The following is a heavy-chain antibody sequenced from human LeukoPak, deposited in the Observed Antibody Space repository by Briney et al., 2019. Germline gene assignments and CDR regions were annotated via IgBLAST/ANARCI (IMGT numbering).Heavy chain of an antibody. CDR1: GFTFSSYS. J-gene: IGHJ4*02. CDR2: ISGSGGYT. D-gene: IGHD3-16*01. V-gene: IGHV3-23*01. Sequence: TGGSLRLSCAASGFTFSSYSMNWVRQAPGKGLEWVSSISGSGGYTHYADSVKGRFTISRDNSKNTLFLQINSLRVEDTAVYYCAKGGTSFDNWGQGTLVTVSS. CDR3: AKGGTSFDN.